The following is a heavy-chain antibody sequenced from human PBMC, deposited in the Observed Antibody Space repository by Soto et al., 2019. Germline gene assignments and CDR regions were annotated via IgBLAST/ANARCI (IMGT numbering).Heavy chain of an antibody. CDR2: ITRGIDRT. Sequence: WGSLRLSCAASAFRVSDYPMSWVRQAPGKGLERASHITRGIDRTYYADSVKGRFTISRDNSKNTLDLQLDSLRVEDTAIYFCARGEYSGSYYRFWGQGTLVTVSS. J-gene: IGHJ4*02. CDR1: AFRVSDYP. D-gene: IGHD3-10*01. CDR3: ARGEYSGSYYRF. V-gene: IGHV3-23*01.